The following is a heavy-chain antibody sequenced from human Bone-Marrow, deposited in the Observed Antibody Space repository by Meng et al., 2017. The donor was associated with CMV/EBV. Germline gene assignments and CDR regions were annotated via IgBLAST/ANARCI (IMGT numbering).Heavy chain of an antibody. CDR2: ISSSSSFI. Sequence: GESLKISCAASGFTFSSYSMNWVRQAPGKGLEWVSSISSSSSFIYYADSVKGRFSISRDNAKNTVYLEMNSLRAEDTAIYYCTTHSGGYWGQGTLVTVSS. CDR1: GFTFSSYS. CDR3: TTHSGGY. J-gene: IGHJ4*02. V-gene: IGHV3-21*04.